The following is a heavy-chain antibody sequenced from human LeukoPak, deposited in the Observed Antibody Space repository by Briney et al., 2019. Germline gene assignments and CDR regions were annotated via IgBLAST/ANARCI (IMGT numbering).Heavy chain of an antibody. CDR2: ISAYNGNT. Sequence: GASVKVSCKASGGTFSIYAISWVRQAPGQGLEWMGWISAYNGNTNYAQKLQGRVTMTTDTSTSTAYMELRSLRSDDTAVYYCARDKSVVVPASLDYWGQGTLVTVSS. D-gene: IGHD2-2*01. J-gene: IGHJ4*02. V-gene: IGHV1-18*01. CDR1: GGTFSIYA. CDR3: ARDKSVVVPASLDY.